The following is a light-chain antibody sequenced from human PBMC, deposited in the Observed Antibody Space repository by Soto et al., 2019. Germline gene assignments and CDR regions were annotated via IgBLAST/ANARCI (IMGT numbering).Light chain of an antibody. CDR3: QQYYSYPPEGT. CDR2: AAS. Sequence: AIRMTQSPSSLSASTGDRVTITCRASQGIRSYLAWYQQKPGKAPKLLIYAASTLQSGVPSRFSGSGSGTDFTLTISCLQSEDFATYYCQQYYSYPPEGTFGQGTKVDIK. V-gene: IGKV1-8*01. J-gene: IGKJ1*01. CDR1: QGIRSY.